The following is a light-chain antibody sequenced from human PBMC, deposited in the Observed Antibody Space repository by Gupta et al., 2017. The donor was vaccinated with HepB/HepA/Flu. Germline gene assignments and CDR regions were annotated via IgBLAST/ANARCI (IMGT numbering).Light chain of an antibody. Sequence: DIQLTQSPSFLSASVGDRVTITCRASQGISSYLAWYQQKPGKAPKLLIYAASTLQRGVASRFSGSGAGTEFTLTISSRQPEDFATYYCQQRNRDPLMYTFGQGTKLEIK. CDR3: QQRNRDPLMYT. J-gene: IGKJ2*01. CDR2: AAS. CDR1: QGISSY. V-gene: IGKV1-9*01.